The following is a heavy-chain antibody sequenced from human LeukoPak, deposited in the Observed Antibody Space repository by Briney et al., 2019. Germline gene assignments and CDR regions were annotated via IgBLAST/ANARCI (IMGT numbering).Heavy chain of an antibody. Sequence: PGGSLRLSCAASGFTFSSYSMNWVRQAPGKGLEWVSYISSSSSTIYYADSVKGRFTISRDNSKNTLFLQMNGLRAEDTAVYYCAKAGPYYFDSWGQGTLVTVSS. CDR3: AKAGPYYFDS. CDR2: ISSSSSTI. J-gene: IGHJ4*02. D-gene: IGHD7-27*01. CDR1: GFTFSSYS. V-gene: IGHV3-48*01.